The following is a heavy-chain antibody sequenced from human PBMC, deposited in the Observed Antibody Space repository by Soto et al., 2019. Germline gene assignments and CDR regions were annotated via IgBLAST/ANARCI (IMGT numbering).Heavy chain of an antibody. CDR1: GYPFTSYD. D-gene: IGHD3-3*01. Sequence: QVQLVQSGAEVKQPGASVTVSCKASGYPFTSYDINWVRHATGQGLERMGWMNPNSGNTGYAQKFQGRVTMTRKTSISTAYMELSSLRYEATAVYYCSRGNTHYDFWIGYYWASTKGFDPWGQGTLVTVFS. CDR2: MNPNSGNT. V-gene: IGHV1-8*01. J-gene: IGHJ5*02. CDR3: SRGNTHYDFWIGYYWASTKGFDP.